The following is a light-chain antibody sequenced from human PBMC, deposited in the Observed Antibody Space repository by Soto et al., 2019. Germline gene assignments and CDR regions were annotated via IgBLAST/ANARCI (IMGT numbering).Light chain of an antibody. J-gene: IGKJ4*01. CDR2: AAS. V-gene: IGKV1-9*01. Sequence: DIQVTQSPPSLSSSVGDRVTITCRASRDIDNSLAWYQQVPGKAPKLLIYAASTLQSGVPSRFSGSGSGTEFTLTISSLQPEDFATYYCLQHNSYPLTFGGGTKVDI. CDR3: LQHNSYPLT. CDR1: RDIDNS.